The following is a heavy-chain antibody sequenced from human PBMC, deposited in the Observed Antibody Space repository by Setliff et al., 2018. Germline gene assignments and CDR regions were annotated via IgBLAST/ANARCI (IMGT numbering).Heavy chain of an antibody. V-gene: IGHV1-18*01. J-gene: IGHJ5*02. CDR1: GYTFTSYG. CDR3: ARVRYYYDSSGWFDP. Sequence: GASVKVSCKASGYTFTSYGISWVRQAPGQGIEWMGWISAYNGNTNYAQKLQGRVTMTTDTSTSTAYMELRSLRSDDTAVYYCARVRYYYDSSGWFDPWGQGTLVTVSS. CDR2: ISAYNGNT. D-gene: IGHD3-22*01.